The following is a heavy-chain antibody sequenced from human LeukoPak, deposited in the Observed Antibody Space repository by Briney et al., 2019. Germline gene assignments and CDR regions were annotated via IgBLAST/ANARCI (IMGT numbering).Heavy chain of an antibody. Sequence: SVKVSCKASGNTFTGYYMHWVRQAPGQGLEWMGGIIPIFGTANYAQKFQGRVTITADESTSTAYMELSSLRSEDTAVYYCARGSIGYSSTSCYGAPDYWGQGTLVTVSS. V-gene: IGHV1-69*13. CDR2: IIPIFGTA. D-gene: IGHD2-2*01. CDR3: ARGSIGYSSTSCYGAPDY. J-gene: IGHJ4*02. CDR1: GNTFTGYY.